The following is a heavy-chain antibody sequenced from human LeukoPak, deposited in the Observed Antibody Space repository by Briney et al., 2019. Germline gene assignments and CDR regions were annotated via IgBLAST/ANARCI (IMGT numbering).Heavy chain of an antibody. Sequence: PGGSLRLSCAASGFTFSNYYVSWIRQAPGKGLEWVSYISGSSGSTNYADSAMGRFTISRDNGKNSLYLQMNSLRAEDTAVYYCARDQGENYDSSGYYPYWGQGNLVTVSS. V-gene: IGHV3-11*06. CDR3: ARDQGENYDSSGYYPY. D-gene: IGHD3-22*01. J-gene: IGHJ4*02. CDR1: GFTFSNYY. CDR2: ISGSSGST.